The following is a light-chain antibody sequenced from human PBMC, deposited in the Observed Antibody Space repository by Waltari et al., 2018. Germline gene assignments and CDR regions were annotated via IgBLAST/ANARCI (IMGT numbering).Light chain of an antibody. J-gene: IGLJ1*01. Sequence: QSVLTQPPSASGPPGQRVTIPCSGRSSTSGSNYAYWSQQLPGTAPKLLSYRNNQRPSGVPDRFSGSKSGTSASLAISGLRSEDEADYYCAAWDDSLSGFYVFGTGTKVTVL. CDR1: SSTSGSNY. CDR2: RNN. CDR3: AAWDDSLSGFYV. V-gene: IGLV1-47*01.